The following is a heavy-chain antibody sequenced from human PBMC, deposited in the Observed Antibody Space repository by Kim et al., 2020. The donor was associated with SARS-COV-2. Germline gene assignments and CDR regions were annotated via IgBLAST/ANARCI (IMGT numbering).Heavy chain of an antibody. V-gene: IGHV1-69*13. CDR3: ARVSGRYNWNYVGGAFDI. J-gene: IGHJ3*02. CDR1: GGTFSSYA. CDR2: IIPIFGTA. Sequence: SVKVSCKASGGTFSSYAISWVRQAPGQGLEWMGGIIPIFGTANYAQKFQGRVTITADESTSTAYMELSSLRSEDTAVYYCARVSGRYNWNYVGGAFDIWGQGTMVTVSS. D-gene: IGHD1-7*01.